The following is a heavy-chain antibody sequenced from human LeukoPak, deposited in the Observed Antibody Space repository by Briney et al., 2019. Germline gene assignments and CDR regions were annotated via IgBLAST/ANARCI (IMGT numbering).Heavy chain of an antibody. CDR2: VDPEDYET. CDR1: GHTLTEIF. CDR3: ATHFDSSGPDAFDI. D-gene: IGHD3-22*01. Sequence: ASVKVSCKVSGHTLTEIFMHWVRRAPGKGFEWMGGVDPEDYETINAQKFQGRVTKTEDTSTDTAYMELSSLRSEDTAVYYCATHFDSSGPDAFDIWGQGTMVTVSS. V-gene: IGHV1-24*01. J-gene: IGHJ3*02.